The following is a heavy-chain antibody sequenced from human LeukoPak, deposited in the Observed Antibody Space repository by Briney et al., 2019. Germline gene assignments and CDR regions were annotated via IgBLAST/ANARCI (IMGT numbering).Heavy chain of an antibody. V-gene: IGHV3-7*01. D-gene: IGHD1-26*01. CDR1: GFTFSGYR. J-gene: IGHJ4*02. CDR3: ASGRPFDY. CDR2: IKQDGSEK. Sequence: TGGSLRLSCAASGFTFSGYRMNWVRQAPGKGLEWVAYIKQDGSEKYYVDSVKGRFTIYRDNAKNSLYLQMNSLGAEDTAVYYCASGRPFDYWGQGTLVTVSS.